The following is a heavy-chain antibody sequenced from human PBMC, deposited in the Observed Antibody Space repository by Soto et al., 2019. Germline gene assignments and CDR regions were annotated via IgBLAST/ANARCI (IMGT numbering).Heavy chain of an antibody. CDR3: AKEGGLSGSYYISSSYYFDY. J-gene: IGHJ4*02. V-gene: IGHV3-30*18. CDR1: GFTFSSYG. D-gene: IGHD1-26*01. Sequence: QVQLVESGGGVVQPGRSLRLSCAASGFTFSSYGMHWVRQAPGKGLEWVAIISYDGSNTYYADSVKGRNTISRDNSKHSLYLQMNSLRAEDTSVYYCAKEGGLSGSYYISSSYYFDYWGQGTLVTVSS. CDR2: ISYDGSNT.